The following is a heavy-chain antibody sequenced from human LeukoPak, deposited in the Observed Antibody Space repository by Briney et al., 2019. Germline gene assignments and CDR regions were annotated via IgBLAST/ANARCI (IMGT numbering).Heavy chain of an antibody. CDR3: ASGSRDGYNYDY. J-gene: IGHJ4*02. CDR1: GGTFGSYA. Sequence: ASVKVSCKASGGTFGSYAISWVRQAPGRGLEWMGGIIPIFGTANYAQKFQGRVTITADESTSTAYMELSSLRSEDTAVYYCASGSRDGYNYDYWGQGTLVTVSS. V-gene: IGHV1-69*13. CDR2: IIPIFGTA. D-gene: IGHD5-24*01.